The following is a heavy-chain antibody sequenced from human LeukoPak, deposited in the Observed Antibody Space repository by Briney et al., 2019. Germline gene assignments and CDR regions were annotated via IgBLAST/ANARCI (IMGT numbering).Heavy chain of an antibody. D-gene: IGHD6-13*01. CDR1: GFTFSSYG. CDR2: ISYDGSNK. J-gene: IGHJ5*02. CDR3: AKGRSYGIAANWFDP. Sequence: GRSLRLSCAASGFTFSSYGMHWVRQAPGKGLEWVAVISYDGSNKYYADSVKGRFTISRDNSKNTLYLQMNSLRAEDTAVYYCAKGRSYGIAANWFDPWGQGTLVTVSS. V-gene: IGHV3-30*18.